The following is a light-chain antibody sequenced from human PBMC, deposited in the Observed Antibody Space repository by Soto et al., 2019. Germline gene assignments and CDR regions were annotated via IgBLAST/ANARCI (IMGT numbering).Light chain of an antibody. Sequence: EIVLTQSPGTLSLSPGETATLSCRASQSLTTRYLAWYQQKPGQAPRLLISAPSTRATGTPDRFSGSGSGTDFTLTISSLEPEDFAVYFCQQYASSVVYTFVQGTKLEIK. J-gene: IGKJ2*01. CDR1: QSLTTRY. CDR2: APS. V-gene: IGKV3-20*01. CDR3: QQYASSVVYT.